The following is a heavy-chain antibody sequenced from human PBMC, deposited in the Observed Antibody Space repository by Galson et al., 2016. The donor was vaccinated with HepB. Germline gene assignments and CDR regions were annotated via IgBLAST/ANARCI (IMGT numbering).Heavy chain of an antibody. Sequence: SLRLSCATSGFTFGDHAMNWVRQAPGKGLEWVGFITTTRYGGKTEYAASVKGRFTISRDDSKSIAYLRMNSLKTEDTGVYFCTIGQTADGWSFAYWGQGTLVTVS. CDR1: GFTFGDHA. CDR2: ITTTRYGGKT. D-gene: IGHD6-19*01. J-gene: IGHJ4*02. CDR3: TIGQTADGWSFAY. V-gene: IGHV3-49*04.